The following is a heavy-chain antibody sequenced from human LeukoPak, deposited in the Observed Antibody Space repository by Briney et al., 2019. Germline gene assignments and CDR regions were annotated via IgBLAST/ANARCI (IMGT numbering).Heavy chain of an antibody. J-gene: IGHJ4*02. Sequence: GGSLRLSCTASGFTFGDYAMSWFRQAPGKGLEWVGFIRSKAYGGTTEYAASVKGRFTISRDDSKSIAYLQMNSLKTEDTAVYYCTRDAASGIADENYWGQGTLVTVSS. D-gene: IGHD6-13*01. CDR2: IRSKAYGGTT. CDR1: GFTFGDYA. CDR3: TRDAASGIADENY. V-gene: IGHV3-49*03.